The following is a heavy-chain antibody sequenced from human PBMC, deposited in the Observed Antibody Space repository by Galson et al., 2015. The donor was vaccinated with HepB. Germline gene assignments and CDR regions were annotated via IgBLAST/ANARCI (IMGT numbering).Heavy chain of an antibody. J-gene: IGHJ4*02. D-gene: IGHD3-22*01. V-gene: IGHV5-51*01. CDR1: GYSFTSYW. CDR3: ARRYFPSSGSPFPYYFDY. CDR2: IYPADSDV. Sequence: QSGAEVKKPGESLKISSQGSGYSFTSYWIAWVRQMPGKGLEWMGIIYPADSDVKYSPSFEGQVTISVDNSIRTAYLQWSSLKASDTATYYCARRYFPSSGSPFPYYFDYWGQGTFVTVSS.